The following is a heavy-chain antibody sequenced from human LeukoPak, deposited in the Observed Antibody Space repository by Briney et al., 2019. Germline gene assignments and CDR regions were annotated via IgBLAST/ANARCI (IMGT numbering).Heavy chain of an antibody. Sequence: SETLSLTCTVSGNSISSGDYYWSWIRQPSGKGLEWIGRIYTSGSTTYNPSLKSRVTISGDTSENQFSLRLSSVTAADTAVYYCARASYSYNISGWVPFDYWGQGTLVTVSS. J-gene: IGHJ4*02. CDR1: GNSISSGDYY. CDR2: IYTSGST. CDR3: ARASYSYNISGWVPFDY. V-gene: IGHV4-61*02. D-gene: IGHD3-22*01.